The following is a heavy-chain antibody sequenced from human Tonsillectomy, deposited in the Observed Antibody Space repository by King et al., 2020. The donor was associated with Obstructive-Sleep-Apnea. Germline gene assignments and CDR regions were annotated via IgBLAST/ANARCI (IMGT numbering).Heavy chain of an antibody. CDR1: GFTFSSYS. V-gene: IGHV3-21*01. J-gene: IGHJ5*02. CDR2: ISSSSSYI. D-gene: IGHD4/OR15-4a*01. Sequence: EVQLVESGGGLVKPGGSLRLSCAASGFTFSSYSMNWVRQAPGKGLEWVSSISSSSSYIYYADSVKGRFTISRDNAKNSLYLQMNSLRAEDTAVYYCARVGGANQIRGWFDPWGQGTLVTVSS. CDR3: ARVGGANQIRGWFDP.